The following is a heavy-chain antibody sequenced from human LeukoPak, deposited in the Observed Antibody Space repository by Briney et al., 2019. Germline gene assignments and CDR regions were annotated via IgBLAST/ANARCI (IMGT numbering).Heavy chain of an antibody. V-gene: IGHV3-48*03. D-gene: IGHD6-19*01. Sequence: PGGSLRLSRAASGFTFSSYEMNWVRQAPGKGLEWVSYISSSGSTIYYADSVKGRFTISRDNAKNSLYLQMNSLRAEDTAVYYCAREGSGWYNGPYYFDYWGQGTLVTVSS. CDR1: GFTFSSYE. J-gene: IGHJ4*02. CDR2: ISSSGSTI. CDR3: AREGSGWYNGPYYFDY.